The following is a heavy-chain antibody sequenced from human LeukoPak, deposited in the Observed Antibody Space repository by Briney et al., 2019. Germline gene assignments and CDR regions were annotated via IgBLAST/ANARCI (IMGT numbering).Heavy chain of an antibody. D-gene: IGHD3-10*01. J-gene: IGHJ6*02. CDR2: ISYDGSNK. Sequence: GGSLRLSCAASGFTFSSYGMHWVRQAPGKGLEWVAVISYDGSNKYYADSVKGRFTISRDNSKNTLYLQMNSLRAEDMAVYYCAKDRGSGIGYYYYYGMDVWGQGTTVTVSS. V-gene: IGHV3-30*18. CDR3: AKDRGSGIGYYYYYGMDV. CDR1: GFTFSSYG.